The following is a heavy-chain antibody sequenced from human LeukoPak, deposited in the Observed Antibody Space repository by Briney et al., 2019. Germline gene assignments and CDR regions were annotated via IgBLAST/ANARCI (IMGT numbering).Heavy chain of an antibody. J-gene: IGHJ4*02. CDR3: ARAQSYGLDY. V-gene: IGHV3-23*01. CDR2: ISGSGGTI. D-gene: IGHD3-10*01. CDR1: GFTFSSYA. Sequence: GGSLRLSCAASGFTFSSYAMSWVRQAPGKGLEWVSAISGSGGTIYYADSVKGRFTISRDNAKNSLYLQMNSLRAEDTAFYYCARAQSYGLDYWGQGTLVTVSS.